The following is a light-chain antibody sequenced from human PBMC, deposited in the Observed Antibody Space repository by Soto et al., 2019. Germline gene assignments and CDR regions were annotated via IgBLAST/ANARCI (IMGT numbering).Light chain of an antibody. Sequence: EIVITQSPATLSVSPGERATLSCRASQSVSSNLAWYQQKPGQAPRLLIYGASTRATGIPARFSGSGSGTEFTLTISSLQSEDFAVYYCQQYNNWPLSLTFGGGTKVDIK. J-gene: IGKJ4*01. V-gene: IGKV3-15*01. CDR1: QSVSSN. CDR2: GAS. CDR3: QQYNNWPLSLT.